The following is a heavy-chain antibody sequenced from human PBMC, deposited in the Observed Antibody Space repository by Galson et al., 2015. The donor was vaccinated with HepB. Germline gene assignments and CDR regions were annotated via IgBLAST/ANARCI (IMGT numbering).Heavy chain of an antibody. D-gene: IGHD2-2*02. V-gene: IGHV4-59*01. CDR2: ISYTGSP. CDR3: ARGVWDCSSTSCYTFDY. CDR1: GGSISNYY. J-gene: IGHJ4*02. Sequence: SETLSLTCTVSGGSISNYYWSWIRQPPGKGLEWIGYISYTGSPNYNPSLKSRVTISLDTSKNQFSLKLRSVTAADTAVYYCARGVWDCSSTSCYTFDYWGQGTLVTVSS.